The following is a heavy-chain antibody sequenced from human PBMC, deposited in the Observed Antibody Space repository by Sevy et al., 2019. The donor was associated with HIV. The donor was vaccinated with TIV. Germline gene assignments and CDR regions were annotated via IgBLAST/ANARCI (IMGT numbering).Heavy chain of an antibody. D-gene: IGHD6-13*01. CDR2: ISGYNGNT. V-gene: IGHV1-18*01. Sequence: ASVKVSCKASGYNFITYGIIWVRQAPGQGLEWMGWISGYNGNTNYGQNFQGRVTMTTHTSTSTAYMELGSLRSDDTAVYYCARGLTTAGTGFDYWGQGTVVTVSS. CDR3: ARGLTTAGTGFDY. J-gene: IGHJ4*02. CDR1: GYNFITYG.